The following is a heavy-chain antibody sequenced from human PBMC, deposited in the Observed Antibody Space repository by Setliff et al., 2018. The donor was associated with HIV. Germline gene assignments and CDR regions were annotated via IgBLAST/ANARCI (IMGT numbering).Heavy chain of an antibody. CDR1: GYTFTSYH. D-gene: IGHD2-15*01. V-gene: IGHV1-46*01. CDR2: TNPNSGRT. J-gene: IGHJ5*02. CDR3: AKDSGAWSVDH. Sequence: GASVKVSCKASGYTFTSYHIHWARQAPGQGLEWMTITNPNSGRTTYAQKFQGRVTVTRDTSTSTVFMEVNSLRVEDTAVYYCAKDSGAWSVDHWGQGTLVTVSS.